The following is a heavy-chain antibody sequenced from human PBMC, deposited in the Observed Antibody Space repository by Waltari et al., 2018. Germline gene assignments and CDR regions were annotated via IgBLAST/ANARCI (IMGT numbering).Heavy chain of an antibody. Sequence: QVQLQQWGAGLLKPSETLSLTCAVYGGSFSGYYWRWIRQPPRKGLEWIGEINHSGSTNYNPSLKSRGTIAVETSKNQFSLKLSSVTAADTAVYYCASLDIVVVPATKGLPWGQGTLVTVSS. V-gene: IGHV4-34*01. CDR2: INHSGST. D-gene: IGHD2-2*01. J-gene: IGHJ4*02. CDR3: ASLDIVVVPATKGLP. CDR1: GGSFSGYY.